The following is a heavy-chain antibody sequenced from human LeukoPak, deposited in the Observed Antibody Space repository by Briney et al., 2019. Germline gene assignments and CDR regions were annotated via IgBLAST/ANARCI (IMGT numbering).Heavy chain of an antibody. CDR2: ISGSGGST. CDR3: AKINSSSSSRWFDP. V-gene: IGHV3-23*01. D-gene: IGHD6-6*01. CDR1: GFNFSIHW. J-gene: IGHJ5*02. Sequence: GGSLRLSCAASGFNFSIHWMTWVRQAPGKGLEWVSAISGSGGSTYYADSVKGRFTISRDNSKNTLYLQMNSLRAEDTAVYYCAKINSSSSSRWFDPWGQGTLVTVSS.